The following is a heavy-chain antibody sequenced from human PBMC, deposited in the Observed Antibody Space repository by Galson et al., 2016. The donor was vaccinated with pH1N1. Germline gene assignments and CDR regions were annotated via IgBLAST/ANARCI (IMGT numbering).Heavy chain of an antibody. J-gene: IGHJ4*02. V-gene: IGHV1-2*06. D-gene: IGHD5-12*01. CDR3: AKASDLSAYDLDYFDY. Sequence: SVKVSCTASGYTFTSFYIHWVRQAPGQGLEWMGRINPNRGDSNFAQKFPGRVAMTSDTSISTAYRELSSLRSDDTALYYCAKASDLSAYDLDYFDYWSQGTLVTVSS. CDR2: INPNRGDS. CDR1: GYTFTSFY.